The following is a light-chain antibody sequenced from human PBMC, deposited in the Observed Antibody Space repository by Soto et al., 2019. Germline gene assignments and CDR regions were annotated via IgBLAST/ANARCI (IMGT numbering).Light chain of an antibody. CDR2: GAS. CDR1: QSVTSN. V-gene: IGKV3-15*01. J-gene: IGKJ2*01. CDR3: QQYNNWPLYT. Sequence: EIVMTQSPATLSVSPGERATLSCRASQSVTSNLAWYQQKPAQAPRLLIYGASTRATGIPARFSGSGSGTDFTLTISSLQSEDFAVYYCQQYNNWPLYTFGQGTKLEIK.